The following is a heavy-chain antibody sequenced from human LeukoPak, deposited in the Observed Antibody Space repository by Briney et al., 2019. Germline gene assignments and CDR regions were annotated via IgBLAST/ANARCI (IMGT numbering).Heavy chain of an antibody. CDR3: AGWEPGIVGATPYRRAYYMDV. CDR2: FSDSGGYT. V-gene: IGHV3-23*01. CDR1: GFTFSNYV. D-gene: IGHD1-26*01. J-gene: IGHJ6*03. Sequence: GGTLRLSCAASGFTFSNYVMSWVRQVPGKGLEWVSSFSDSGGYTYYADSVKGRFTISRDNSKNTLYLQMNSLRAEDTAVYYCAGWEPGIVGATPYRRAYYMDVWGKGTTVTISS.